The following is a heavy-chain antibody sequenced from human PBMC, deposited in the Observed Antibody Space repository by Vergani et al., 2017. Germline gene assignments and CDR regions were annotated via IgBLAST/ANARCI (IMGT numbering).Heavy chain of an antibody. J-gene: IGHJ4*02. Sequence: QVTLKESGPVLVKPTETLTLTCTVSGFSLSNARMGVSWIRQPPGKALEWLAHIFSNDEESYSTSLKSRLTISKDTSKSQVVLTMTNMDPVDTATYYCARISVVVPAAVHFDYWGQGTLVTVSS. CDR1: GFSLSNARMG. CDR2: IFSNDEE. CDR3: ARISVVVPAAVHFDY. D-gene: IGHD2-2*01. V-gene: IGHV2-26*01.